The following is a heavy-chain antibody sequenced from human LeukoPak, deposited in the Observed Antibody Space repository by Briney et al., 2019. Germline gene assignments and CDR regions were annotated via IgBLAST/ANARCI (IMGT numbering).Heavy chain of an antibody. CDR3: ARGPSSSWRDAFDI. CDR2: INAGNGNT. J-gene: IGHJ3*02. V-gene: IGHV1-3*01. D-gene: IGHD6-13*01. Sequence: ASVKVSCKASGYTFTSYAMHWVRQAPGQRLEWMGWINAGNGNTKYSQKFQGRVTITRDTSASTAYMELSSLRSEDTAVYYCARGPSSSWRDAFDIWGQGTMVTVSS. CDR1: GYTFTSYA.